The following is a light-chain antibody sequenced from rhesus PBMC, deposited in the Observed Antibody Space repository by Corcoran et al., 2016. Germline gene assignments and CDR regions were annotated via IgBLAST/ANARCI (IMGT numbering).Light chain of an antibody. Sequence: DIQMTQSPSSLSASVGDTVTITCRASQGISSWLAWYQQKPGKAPKLLIYKASSLQSGVPSMFIGSGSGTNFTLTISSLQSEDFATYYCQQYSSRPWTFGQGTKVEIK. V-gene: IGKV1-22*01. J-gene: IGKJ1*01. CDR2: KAS. CDR3: QQYSSRPWT. CDR1: QGISSW.